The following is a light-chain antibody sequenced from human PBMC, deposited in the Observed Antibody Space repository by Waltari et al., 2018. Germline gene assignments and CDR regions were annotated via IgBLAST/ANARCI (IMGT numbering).Light chain of an antibody. V-gene: IGLV3-1*01. Sequence: SYELTQPPSVSVSPGQTASITCSGDKLGDKDVCWYQQRPGQSPVLVIYQDAKRPSGIPDRFSGSNSGNTATLTISGTQAMDEADYYCQAWDSNSYVFGTGTKVTVL. J-gene: IGLJ1*01. CDR3: QAWDSNSYV. CDR1: KLGDKD. CDR2: QDA.